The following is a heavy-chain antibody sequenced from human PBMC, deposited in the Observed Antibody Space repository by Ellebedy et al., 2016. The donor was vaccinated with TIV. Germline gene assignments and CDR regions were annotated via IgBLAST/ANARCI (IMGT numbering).Heavy chain of an antibody. CDR1: GDSLNSGDYY. V-gene: IGHV4-30-4*01. CDR3: ARDRAAYNDFDY. J-gene: IGHJ4*02. CDR2: VHYSMNN. D-gene: IGHD5-24*01. Sequence: LRLXXTVSGDSLNSGDYYWSWIRQPPGKGLEWIGHVHYSMNNYYNPSLKSRLSLSLDTSKNQFSLRLRSVTAADTAVYYCARDRAAYNDFDYWGQGTLVTVSS.